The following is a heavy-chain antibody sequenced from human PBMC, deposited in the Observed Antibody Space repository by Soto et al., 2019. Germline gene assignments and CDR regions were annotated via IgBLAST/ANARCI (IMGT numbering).Heavy chain of an antibody. CDR2: ITGAGDGT. Sequence: EVQLVESGGGLVQPGGYLRLSCVASGFTIENSVMHWVRQTPGKGLMWVSRITGAGDGTLYADFVQGRFTISRDNAKNTVYLHMTGLRVEETAVYYCARAQKWRQLSLNVFDLWGQGTTVTVSS. CDR1: GFTIENSV. CDR3: ARAQKWRQLSLNVFDL. V-gene: IGHV3-74*01. D-gene: IGHD5-12*01. J-gene: IGHJ3*01.